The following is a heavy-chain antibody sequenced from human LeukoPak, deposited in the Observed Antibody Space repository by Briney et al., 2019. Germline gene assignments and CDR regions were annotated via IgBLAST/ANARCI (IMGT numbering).Heavy chain of an antibody. V-gene: IGHV3-30-3*02. Sequence: SCKASGGTFSSYAISWVRQAPGQGLEWVAVISYDGSNKYSADSVKGRFTISRDNSKNTLYLQMNTLRAEDTAVYYCAKEGVTMVRGIIDYWGQGTLVTVSS. CDR3: AKEGVTMVRGIIDY. CDR2: ISYDGSNK. J-gene: IGHJ4*02. D-gene: IGHD3-10*01. CDR1: GGTFSSYA.